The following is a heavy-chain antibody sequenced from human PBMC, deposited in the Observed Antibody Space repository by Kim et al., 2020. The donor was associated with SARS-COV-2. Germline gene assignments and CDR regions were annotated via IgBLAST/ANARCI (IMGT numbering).Heavy chain of an antibody. V-gene: IGHV3-21*01. CDR2: ISSSSSYI. CDR1: GFTFSSYS. Sequence: GGSLRLSCAASGFTFSSYSMNWVRQAPGKGLEWVSSISSSSSYIYYADSVKGRFTISRDNAKNSLYLQMNSLRAEDTAVYYCARVGGSSWFFFDYLGQGTLVTVSS. D-gene: IGHD6-13*01. J-gene: IGHJ4*02. CDR3: ARVGGSSWFFFDY.